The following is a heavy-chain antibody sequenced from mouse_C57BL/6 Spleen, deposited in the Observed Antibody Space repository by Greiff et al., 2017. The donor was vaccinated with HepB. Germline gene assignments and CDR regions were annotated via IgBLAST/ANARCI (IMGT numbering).Heavy chain of an antibody. V-gene: IGHV3-6*01. CDR1: GYSITSGYY. D-gene: IGHD2-5*01. CDR2: ISYDGSN. CDR3: AQSNYEYFDV. J-gene: IGHJ1*03. Sequence: VQLQQSGPGLVKPSQSLSLTCSVTGYSITSGYYWNWIRQFPGNKLEWMGYISYDGSNNYNPSLKNRISITRDTSKNQFFLKLNSVTTEDTATYYCAQSNYEYFDVWGTGTTVTVSS.